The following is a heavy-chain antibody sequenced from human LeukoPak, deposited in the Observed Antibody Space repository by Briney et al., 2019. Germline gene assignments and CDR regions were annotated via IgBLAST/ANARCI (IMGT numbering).Heavy chain of an antibody. CDR3: ARDRGGGHMDV. J-gene: IGHJ6*03. V-gene: IGHV3-9*01. Sequence: TGGSLRLSCAASGFTFDDYAMHWVRQAPGKGLEWVSGISWNSGSIGYADSVKGRFTISRENAKNSLYLQMNSLRAGDTAVYYCARDRGGGHMDVWGKGTTVAISS. D-gene: IGHD2-15*01. CDR2: ISWNSGSI. CDR1: GFTFDDYA.